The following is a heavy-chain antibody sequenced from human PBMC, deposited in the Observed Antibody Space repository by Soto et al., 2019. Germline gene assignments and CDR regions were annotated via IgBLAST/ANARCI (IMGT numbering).Heavy chain of an antibody. CDR2: IYYSGST. CDR1: GCSISSYY. V-gene: IGHV4-59*08. Sequence: QVQLQESGPGLVKPSEPLSLTCTVSGCSISSYYWSWIRQPPGTGLEWIGYIYYSGSTNYNPSLKSRVPISVDTSKNQFSLKLSSVTAADTAVYYCARRPDYGDYGYYVDYCGQGTLVTVSS. J-gene: IGHJ4*02. CDR3: ARRPDYGDYGYYVDY. D-gene: IGHD4-17*01.